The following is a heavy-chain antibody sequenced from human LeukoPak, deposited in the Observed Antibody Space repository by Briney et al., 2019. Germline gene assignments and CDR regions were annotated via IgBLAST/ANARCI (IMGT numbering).Heavy chain of an antibody. CDR3: AREGYDSSGYDY. D-gene: IGHD3-22*01. CDR2: INPNTGDT. V-gene: IGHV1-2*02. J-gene: IGHJ4*02. CDR1: GYTSTDYH. Sequence: ASVKVSCKASGYTSTDYHLHWVRQAPGQGLEWMGWINPNTGDTHYGQKFQGRVTMTRDTSISTAYMELSRLRTDDTAVYYCAREGYDSSGYDYWGQGTLVTVSS.